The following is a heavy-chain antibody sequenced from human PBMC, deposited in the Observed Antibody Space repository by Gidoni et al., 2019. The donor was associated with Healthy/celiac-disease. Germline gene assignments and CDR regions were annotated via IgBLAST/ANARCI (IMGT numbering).Heavy chain of an antibody. CDR1: GDSVSSNSAA. CDR3: AREGAVADLETFYFDY. V-gene: IGHV6-1*01. J-gene: IGHJ4*02. Sequence: QVQLQQSGPGLVKPSQTLSLTCAISGDSVSSNSAAWNWIRQSPSRGLEWLGRTYYRSKWYNDYAVSVKSRITITPDTSKNQFSLQLNSVTPEDTAVYYCAREGAVADLETFYFDYWGQGTLVTVSS. D-gene: IGHD6-19*01. CDR2: TYYRSKWYN.